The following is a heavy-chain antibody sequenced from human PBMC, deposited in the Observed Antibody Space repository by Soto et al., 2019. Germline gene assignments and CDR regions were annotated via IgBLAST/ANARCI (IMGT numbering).Heavy chain of an antibody. V-gene: IGHV2-5*02. D-gene: IGHD3-22*01. Sequence: QITLKESGPTLVRPTQTLTLTCTLSGFSLKTSGVGVGWLRQPPGKALEWLALIYWDDEKRSSPSLRNRLTITKDASKDQVVLTMTNMDPVDTATYYCSRGDSTGYYPYWGQGTLVTVSS. CDR2: IYWDDEK. J-gene: IGHJ4*02. CDR3: SRGDSTGYYPY. CDR1: GFSLKTSGVG.